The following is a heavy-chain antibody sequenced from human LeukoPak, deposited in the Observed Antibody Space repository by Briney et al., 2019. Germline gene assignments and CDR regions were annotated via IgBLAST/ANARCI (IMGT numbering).Heavy chain of an antibody. Sequence: GGSLRLSCAASGFTFSSYAMSWVRQAPGKGLEWVSAISGSGGSTYYADSVKGRFTISRDNSKNTLYLQMNSLRAEDTAVYYCTTAGRHIVVVTSIRIWVDPWGQGTLVTVSS. V-gene: IGHV3-23*01. CDR2: ISGSGGST. J-gene: IGHJ5*02. CDR3: TTAGRHIVVVTSIRIWVDP. CDR1: GFTFSSYA. D-gene: IGHD2-21*02.